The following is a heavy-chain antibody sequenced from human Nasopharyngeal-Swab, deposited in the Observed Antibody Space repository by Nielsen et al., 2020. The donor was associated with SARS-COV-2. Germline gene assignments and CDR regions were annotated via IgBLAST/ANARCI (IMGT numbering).Heavy chain of an antibody. CDR1: GFIFSDSA. V-gene: IGHV3-73*01. Sequence: GESLKISRAASGFIFSDSAIHWVRQAPGKGLEWVGRIRSKGNSYATAYAASVKGRFTISRDDSKNTAYLQMNSLITEDTAVYYCTRCGGSCYTGKDYWGQGTLVTVSS. CDR2: IRSKGNSYAT. D-gene: IGHD2-15*01. J-gene: IGHJ4*02. CDR3: TRCGGSCYTGKDY.